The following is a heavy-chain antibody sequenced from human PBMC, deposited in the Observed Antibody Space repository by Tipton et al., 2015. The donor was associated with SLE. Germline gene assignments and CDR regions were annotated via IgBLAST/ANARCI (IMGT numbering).Heavy chain of an antibody. V-gene: IGHV4-34*01. D-gene: IGHD3-3*01. Sequence: TLSLTCSVSSYSIYNGFYWSWIRQSPGKGLEWIGEIDDSGKSNYTPSLKSRVTISVHTPRNQFSLTLSSVTAADTAVYYCARLQYYDFWSAYYQPFDYWGQGTLVTVSS. J-gene: IGHJ4*02. CDR2: IDDSGKS. CDR3: ARLQYYDFWSAYYQPFDY. CDR1: SYSIYNGFY.